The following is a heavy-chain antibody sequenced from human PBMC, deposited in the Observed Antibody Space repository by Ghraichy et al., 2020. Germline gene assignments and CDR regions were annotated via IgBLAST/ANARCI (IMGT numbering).Heavy chain of an antibody. CDR3: ARGNVLLWFGESKPFNWFDP. V-gene: IGHV4-59*01. J-gene: IGHJ5*02. CDR2: IYYSGST. Sequence: SETLSLTCTVSGGSISSYYWSWIRQPPGKGLEWIGYIYYSGSTNYNPSLKSRVTISVDTSKNQFSLKLSYVTAADTAVYYCARGNVLLWFGESKPFNWFDPWGQGTLVTVSS. D-gene: IGHD3-10*01. CDR1: GGSISSYY.